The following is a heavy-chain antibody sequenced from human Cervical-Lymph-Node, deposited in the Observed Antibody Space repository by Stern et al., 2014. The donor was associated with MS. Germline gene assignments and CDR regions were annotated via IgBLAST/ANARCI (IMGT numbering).Heavy chain of an antibody. CDR1: GFTFSSYA. Sequence: VQLGESGGGVVRPGKSLRLSCAASGFTFSSYAMHWVRQAPGKGLEWLAVISFDGSQEYYADSVKGRFTISRDMSKNTLYLQLSSLKTEDTAVYYCAKEGQPLQDYYYGMDVWGQGTTVTVSS. CDR3: AKEGQPLQDYYYGMDV. V-gene: IGHV3-30*18. D-gene: IGHD2-21*02. CDR2: ISFDGSQE. J-gene: IGHJ6*02.